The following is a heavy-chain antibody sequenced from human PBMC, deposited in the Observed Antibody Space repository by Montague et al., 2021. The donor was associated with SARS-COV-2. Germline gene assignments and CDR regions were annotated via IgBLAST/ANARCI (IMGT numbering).Heavy chain of an antibody. D-gene: IGHD3-22*01. V-gene: IGHV4-34*01. Sequence: SETLSLTCAVYGGSFSGYYWSWIRQPPGKGLEWIGEINHSGSINYNPSLKSRVTISVDTSKNQFSLKLSSVTAADTAVYYCARVPDYSDSSGYYFDAFDIWGQGTMVTVSS. CDR1: GGSFSGYY. CDR3: ARVPDYSDSSGYYFDAFDI. J-gene: IGHJ3*02. CDR2: INHSGSI.